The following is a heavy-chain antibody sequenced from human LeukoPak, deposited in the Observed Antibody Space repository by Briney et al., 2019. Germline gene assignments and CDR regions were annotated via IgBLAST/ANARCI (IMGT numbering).Heavy chain of an antibody. CDR1: GFTVSSNY. Sequence: GGSLRLSCAASGFTVSSNYMSWVRQAPGKGLEWVSVIYSGGSTYYADSVRGRFTISRDNSNNTLYLQMNSLRSEDTAVYYCARNRPYDYWGQGTLVTVPS. J-gene: IGHJ4*02. V-gene: IGHV3-53*01. CDR2: IYSGGST. D-gene: IGHD2/OR15-2a*01. CDR3: ARNRPYDY.